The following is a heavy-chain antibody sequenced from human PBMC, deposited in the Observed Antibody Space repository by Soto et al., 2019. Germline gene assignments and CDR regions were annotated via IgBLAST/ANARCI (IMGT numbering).Heavy chain of an antibody. D-gene: IGHD6-19*01. V-gene: IGHV3-30*18. CDR2: ISYDGSNK. Sequence: LRLSCAASGFTFSSYGMHWVRQAPGKGLEWVAVISYDGSNKYYADSVKGRFTISRDNSKNTLYLQMNSLRAEDTAVYYCAKEGPQFSSGWYQFNYWGQGTLVTVSS. CDR3: AKEGPQFSSGWYQFNY. J-gene: IGHJ4*02. CDR1: GFTFSSYG.